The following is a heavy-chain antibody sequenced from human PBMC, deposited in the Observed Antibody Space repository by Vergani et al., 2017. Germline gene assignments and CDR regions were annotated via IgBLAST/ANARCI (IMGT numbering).Heavy chain of an antibody. CDR2: IYTSGST. CDR3: AGVSVDRGDYGFDY. Sequence: QVQLQESGPGLVKPSETLSLTCAVSGYSISSGYYWGWIRQPPGKWLEWIGSIYTSGSTNYNPSLKSRVTISVDTSKNQFSLKLSAVTAADTAVYYCAGVSVDRGDYGFDYWGQGTLVTVSS. J-gene: IGHJ4*02. CDR1: GYSISSGYY. D-gene: IGHD4-17*01. V-gene: IGHV4-38-2*01.